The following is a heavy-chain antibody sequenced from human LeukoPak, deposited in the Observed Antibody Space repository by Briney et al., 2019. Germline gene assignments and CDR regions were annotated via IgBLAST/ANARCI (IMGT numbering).Heavy chain of an antibody. CDR2: IYHSGST. CDR3: ARVSVVRGAPGYYFDY. Sequence: SETLSLTCAVSGGSISSSNWWSWVRQSPGKGLEWIGEIYHSGSTNYNPSLKSRVTISVDKSKNQFSLKLSSVTAADTAVYYCARVSVVRGAPGYYFDYWGQGTLVTVSS. CDR1: GGSISSSNW. D-gene: IGHD3-10*01. J-gene: IGHJ4*02. V-gene: IGHV4-4*02.